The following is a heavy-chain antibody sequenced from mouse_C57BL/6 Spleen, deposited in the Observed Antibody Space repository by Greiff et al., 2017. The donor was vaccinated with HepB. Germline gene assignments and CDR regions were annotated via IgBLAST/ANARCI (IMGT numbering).Heavy chain of an antibody. J-gene: IGHJ1*03. V-gene: IGHV1-19*01. CDR3: ARGYGSRGWYFDV. CDR1: GYTFTDYY. CDR2: INPYNGGT. D-gene: IGHD1-1*01. Sequence: EVKLQQSGPVLVKPGASVKMSCKASGYTFTDYYMNWVKQSHGKSLEWIGVINPYNGGTSYNQKFKGKATLTVDKSSSTAYMELNSLTSEDSAVYYCARGYGSRGWYFDVWGTGTTVTVSS.